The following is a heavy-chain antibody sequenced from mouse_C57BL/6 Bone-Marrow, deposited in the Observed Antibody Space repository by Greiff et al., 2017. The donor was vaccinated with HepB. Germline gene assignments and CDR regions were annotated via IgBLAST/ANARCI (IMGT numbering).Heavy chain of an antibody. CDR2: IDPENGDT. CDR1: GFNIKDDY. D-gene: IGHD2-1*01. Sequence: DVKLQESGAELVRPGASVKLSCTASGFNIKDDYMHWVKQRPEQGLEWIGWIDPENGDTEYASKFQGKATITADTSSNTAYLQLSSLTSEDTAVYYCTTPIYYGNYEFAYWGQGTLVTVSA. V-gene: IGHV14-4*01. CDR3: TTPIYYGNYEFAY. J-gene: IGHJ3*01.